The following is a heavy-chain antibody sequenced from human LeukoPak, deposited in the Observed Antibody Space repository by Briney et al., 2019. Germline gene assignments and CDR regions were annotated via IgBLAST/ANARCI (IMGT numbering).Heavy chain of an antibody. CDR3: ARGKYSNYVY. V-gene: IGHV3-48*01. CDR1: GFTFSSYS. Sequence: PGGSLRLSCAASGFTFSSYSMNWVRQAPGKGLEWVSYISSSSSTIYYADSVKGRFTISRDNAKNSLYLQMNSLRAEDTAVYYCARGKYSNYVYWGQGTLVTVSP. CDR2: ISSSSSTI. J-gene: IGHJ4*02. D-gene: IGHD4-11*01.